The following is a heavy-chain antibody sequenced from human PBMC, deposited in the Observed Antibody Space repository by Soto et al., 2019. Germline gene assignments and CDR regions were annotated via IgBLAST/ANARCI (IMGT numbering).Heavy chain of an antibody. CDR2: MSGSGSRI. D-gene: IGHD1-20*01. J-gene: IGHJ6*02. CDR1: HFAFNIDA. Sequence: EAQRLESWGGVVQPGESLTLSSLASHFAFNIDAITWVRRSPGPGLKWVSSMSGSGSRIYNAAYVKGRFTITRDKCKKTRYLQMQSLRAEDTAVYGCARDNWDGAYSVWDVWGQGTTVTVS. CDR3: ARDNWDGAYSVWDV. V-gene: IGHV3-23*01.